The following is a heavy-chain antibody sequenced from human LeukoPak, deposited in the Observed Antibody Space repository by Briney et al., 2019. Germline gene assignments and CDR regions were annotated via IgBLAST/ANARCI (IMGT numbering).Heavy chain of an antibody. CDR1: GYTFTGYY. CDR2: INPNSGGT. J-gene: IGHJ5*02. CDR3: ARSRGYCSGGSCYYPYNWFDP. Sequence: ASVKVSCKASGYTFTGYYMHWVRQAPGQGLEWMGWINPNSGGTNYAQKFQGRVTMTRDTSISTAYMELSRLRSDDTAVYYCARSRGYCSGGSCYYPYNWFDPWGQGTLVTVSS. D-gene: IGHD2-15*01. V-gene: IGHV1-2*02.